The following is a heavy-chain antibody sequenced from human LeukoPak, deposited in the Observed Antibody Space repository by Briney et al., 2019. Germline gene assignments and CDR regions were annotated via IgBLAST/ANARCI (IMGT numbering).Heavy chain of an antibody. CDR3: ARTQGWHILTTIRLDC. Sequence: GGSLRLSCAASGFTFSNSAMSWVRQAPGKGLEWVANMKQDGGVKYYVDSVKGRFTISRDNAKNSLYLQMNSLRAEDTAVYYCARTQGWHILTTIRLDCWGQGTLVTVSS. D-gene: IGHD5-12*01. J-gene: IGHJ4*02. V-gene: IGHV3-7*01. CDR1: GFTFSNSA. CDR2: MKQDGGVK.